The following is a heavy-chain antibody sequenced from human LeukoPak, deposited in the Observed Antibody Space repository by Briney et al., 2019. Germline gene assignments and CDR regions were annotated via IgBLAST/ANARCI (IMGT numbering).Heavy chain of an antibody. D-gene: IGHD3-22*01. J-gene: IGHJ4*02. CDR1: GGSISSYY. CDR2: IYYRGST. Sequence: SETLSLTCTVSGGSISSYYWSWIRQPPGKGLEWIGYIYYRGSTNYNPSLKSRVTISVDTSKNQFSLKLSSVTAADTAVYYCARGGLGRLTYYYDSSGYYLAYWGQGTLVTVSS. CDR3: ARGGLGRLTYYYDSSGYYLAY. V-gene: IGHV4-59*01.